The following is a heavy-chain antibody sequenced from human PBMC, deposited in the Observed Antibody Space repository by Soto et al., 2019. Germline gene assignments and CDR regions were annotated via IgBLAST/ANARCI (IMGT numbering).Heavy chain of an antibody. J-gene: IGHJ6*02. CDR2: IIPIFGTA. V-gene: IGHV1-69*01. CDR1: GGTFSSYA. D-gene: IGHD5-12*01. CDR3: AREVATTLNLNYYYGMDV. Sequence: QVQLVQSGAEVKKPGSSVKVSCKASGGTFSSYAISWVRQAPGQGLEWMGGIIPIFGTANYAQKFQGRVTITADESTSPGYMELSSLRSEDTAVYYCAREVATTLNLNYYYGMDVWGQGTTVTVSS.